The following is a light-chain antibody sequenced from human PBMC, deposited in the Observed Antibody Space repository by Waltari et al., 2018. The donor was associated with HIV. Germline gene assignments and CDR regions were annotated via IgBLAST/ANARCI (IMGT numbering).Light chain of an antibody. J-gene: IGLJ1*01. Sequence: QPVLTQPPSVSASPGQNVTISCSGSGSNIGNHYVSWYQQFPGKAPGRLNYENERRASEVPGLFSGSKSGPTATLDISGLQTGDEADYYCGTKDDNVILGLFGTGTWVTVL. CDR1: GSNIGNHY. CDR3: GTKDDNVILGL. CDR2: ENE. V-gene: IGLV1-51*02.